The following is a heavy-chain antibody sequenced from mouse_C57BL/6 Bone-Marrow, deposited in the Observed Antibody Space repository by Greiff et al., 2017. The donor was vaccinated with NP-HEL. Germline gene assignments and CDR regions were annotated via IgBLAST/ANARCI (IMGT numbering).Heavy chain of an antibody. J-gene: IGHJ2*01. V-gene: IGHV1-81*01. D-gene: IGHD1-1*01. CDR3: AREKDYGGYFDD. Sequence: VKLMESGAELARPGASVKLSCKASGYTFTSYGISWVKQRTGQGLEWIGEIYPRSGTTSSTEPFKGQATLTADKSSSKAYMELRSLTSEDSAVYCCAREKDYGGYFDDWGQGTTLTVSS. CDR2: IYPRSGTT. CDR1: GYTFTSYG.